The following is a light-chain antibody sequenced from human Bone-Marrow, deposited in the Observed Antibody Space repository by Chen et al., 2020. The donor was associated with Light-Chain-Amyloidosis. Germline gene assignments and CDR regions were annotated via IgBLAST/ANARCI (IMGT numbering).Light chain of an antibody. Sequence: EMVMTQSPATLSVSPGARATLTCMTSQTVNSNLAWYQQKPGQARRLLIYDASTRATGGPDRFSGSGSGTEFTLTISSLQSDDLAVYLCQQYNDWPPRFGGGTKVEIK. J-gene: IGKJ4*01. CDR1: QTVNSN. CDR3: QQYNDWPPR. V-gene: IGKV3-15*01. CDR2: DAS.